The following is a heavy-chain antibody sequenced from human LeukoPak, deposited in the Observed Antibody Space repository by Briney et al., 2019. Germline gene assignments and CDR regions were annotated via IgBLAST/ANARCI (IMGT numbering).Heavy chain of an antibody. CDR3: AIPPGYCGNDCSFDH. D-gene: IGHD2-21*02. V-gene: IGHV5-51*01. CDR2: IYPGDYET. Sequence: GESLKISCEGSGYSFSNYWIGWVRHMPRKGLEWMGIIYPGDYETRYSPSFQGLVTISVDKSISTAYLQWSSLKASDTAMYYCAIPPGYCGNDCSFDHWGQGTLVTVSS. CDR1: GYSFSNYW. J-gene: IGHJ4*02.